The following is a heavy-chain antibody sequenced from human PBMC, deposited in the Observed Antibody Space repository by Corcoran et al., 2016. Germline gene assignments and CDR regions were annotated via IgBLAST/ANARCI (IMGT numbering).Heavy chain of an antibody. V-gene: IGHV4-39*01. CDR1: GGSISSSSYY. D-gene: IGHD3-22*01. J-gene: IGHJ4*02. Sequence: QLQLQESGPGLVKPSETLSLTCTVSGGSISSSSYYWGWIRQPPGKGLEWIGSIYYSGSTYYNPSLKSRVTISVDTSKNQFSLKLSSVTAADTAVYYCARHERYDSSGYYPPSGPDYWGQGTLVTVSS. CDR3: ARHERYDSSGYYPPSGPDY. CDR2: IYYSGST.